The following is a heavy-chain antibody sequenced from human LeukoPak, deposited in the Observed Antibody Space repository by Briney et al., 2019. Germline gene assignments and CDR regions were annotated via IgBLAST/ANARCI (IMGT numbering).Heavy chain of an antibody. CDR1: LYTLTGYY. CDR3: ARGDVSLAARPLDY. J-gene: IGHJ4*02. CDR2: INPNSGGT. Sequence: ASVKVSCTASLYTLTGYYMHSVRQAPGHGLEWMGRINPNSGGTNSAQKFQGRVTMTRATSISTAYMELSRLRSDDTAVYYCARGDVSLAARPLDYWGQGTLVTVSS. D-gene: IGHD6-6*01. V-gene: IGHV1-2*06.